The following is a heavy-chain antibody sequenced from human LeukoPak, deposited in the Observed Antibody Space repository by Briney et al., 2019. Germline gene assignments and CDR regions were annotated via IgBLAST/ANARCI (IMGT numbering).Heavy chain of an antibody. Sequence: GRSLRLSCAASGLSFSSYSMHWVRQAPGKGLEWVAVISHDATIQYYPDSVKGRFTISRDNSKNTLYLQMNSLTVEDTAVYYCARDYLRAAYNFDYWGLGTLVTVSS. D-gene: IGHD1-1*01. CDR3: ARDYLRAAYNFDY. J-gene: IGHJ4*02. CDR1: GLSFSSYS. CDR2: ISHDATIQ. V-gene: IGHV3-30*01.